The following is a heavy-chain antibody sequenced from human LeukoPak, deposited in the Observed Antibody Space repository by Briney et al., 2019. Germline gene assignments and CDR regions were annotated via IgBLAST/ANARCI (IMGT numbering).Heavy chain of an antibody. Sequence: GGSLRLSCSASGFTFSTSWMNWVRQAPGKGLEWVADIKQDGSEKYYVDSVKGRFTISRDNAKNSLYLHLNSLRAKDTAVYYCARGDYYDRRFDNWGQGTLVTVSS. V-gene: IGHV3-7*02. CDR1: GFTFSTSW. CDR2: IKQDGSEK. CDR3: ARGDYYDRRFDN. J-gene: IGHJ4*02. D-gene: IGHD3-22*01.